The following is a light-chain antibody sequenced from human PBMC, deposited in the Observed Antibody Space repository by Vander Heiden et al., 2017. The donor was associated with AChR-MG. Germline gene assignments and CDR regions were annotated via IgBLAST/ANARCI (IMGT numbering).Light chain of an antibody. CDR3: SSYTSANRV. J-gene: IGLJ3*02. Sequence: QSALTQPASVSGSPGQSITISCTGTGSDVGGYDYVSWYQQHPGKAPKLMIYDVSKRPSGVSNRFSGSKSGSTASLTISGLQAEDEADYYCSSYTSANRVFGGGTKLT. V-gene: IGLV2-14*01. CDR2: DVS. CDR1: GSDVGGYDY.